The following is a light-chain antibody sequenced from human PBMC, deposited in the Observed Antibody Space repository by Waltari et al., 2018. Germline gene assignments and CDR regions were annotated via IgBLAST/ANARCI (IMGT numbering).Light chain of an antibody. CDR3: QQYYSTPLT. CDR1: QSVLYSSNNKNY. J-gene: IGKJ4*01. CDR2: WAS. Sequence: DIVMTQSPDSLAVSLGERATINCKSSQSVLYSSNNKNYLAWYQQKPGQPPKLLIYWASTPASCFPFRFTCLCSGTDFTLTISSLQAEDVAVYYCQQYYSTPLTFGGVTKLDIK. V-gene: IGKV4-1*01.